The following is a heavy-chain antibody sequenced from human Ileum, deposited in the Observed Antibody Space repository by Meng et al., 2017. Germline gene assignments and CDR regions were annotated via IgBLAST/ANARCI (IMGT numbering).Heavy chain of an antibody. D-gene: IGHD7-27*01. J-gene: IGHJ4*02. CDR2: GST. CDR1: GASVSSNNAG. V-gene: IGHV4-61*01. CDR3: ARDHWGSLDY. Sequence: ESGPGLVRPSETWSLTCTVSGASVSSNNAGWGWIRQTPGKGLEWIGYGSTNHNPSLKSRVTISVDTSKNQFFLTLNSVTAADTAIYYCARDHWGSLDYWGQGILVTVSS.